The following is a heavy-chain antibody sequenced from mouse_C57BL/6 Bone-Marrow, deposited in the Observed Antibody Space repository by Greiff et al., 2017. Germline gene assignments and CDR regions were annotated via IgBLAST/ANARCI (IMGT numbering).Heavy chain of an antibody. CDR2: IDPENGDT. D-gene: IGHD1-1*01. CDR1: GFNIKDAY. Sequence: EVQLQQSGAELVRPGASVKLSCTASGFNIKDAYMHWVKQRPEQGLEWIGWIDPENGDTEYASKFQGKATITADTSSNTAYLQLSSLTSEDTAVYYCTTIPNLFFAYWGQGTLVTVSA. V-gene: IGHV14-4*01. CDR3: TTIPNLFFAY. J-gene: IGHJ3*01.